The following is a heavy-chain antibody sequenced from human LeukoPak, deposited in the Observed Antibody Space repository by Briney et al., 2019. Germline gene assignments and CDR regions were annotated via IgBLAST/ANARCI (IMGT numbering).Heavy chain of an antibody. D-gene: IGHD6-19*01. V-gene: IGHV3-30*18. CDR2: ISYDGSNK. Sequence: GGSLRLSCAASGFTVSTNYMSWVRQAPGKGLEWVAVISYDGSNKYYADSVKGRFTISRDNSKNTLYLQMNSLRAEDTAVYYCAKVGSGWYYDYWGQGTLVTVSS. CDR3: AKVGSGWYYDY. CDR1: GFTVSTNY. J-gene: IGHJ4*02.